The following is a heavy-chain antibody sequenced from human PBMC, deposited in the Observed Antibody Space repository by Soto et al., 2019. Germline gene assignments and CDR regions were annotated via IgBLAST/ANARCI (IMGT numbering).Heavy chain of an antibody. D-gene: IGHD3-3*01. Sequence: ASVKVSCKASGYTFTSYGISWVRQAPGQGLEWMGWISAYNGNTNYAQKLQGRVTMTTDTSTSTAYMELRSLRSDDTAVYYCARVVYYDFWSGYFRFDPWGQGTLVTVSS. CDR3: ARVVYYDFWSGYFRFDP. J-gene: IGHJ5*02. V-gene: IGHV1-18*01. CDR2: ISAYNGNT. CDR1: GYTFTSYG.